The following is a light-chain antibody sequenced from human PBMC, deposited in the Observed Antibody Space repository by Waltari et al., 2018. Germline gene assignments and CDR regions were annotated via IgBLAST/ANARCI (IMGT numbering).Light chain of an antibody. Sequence: SYELTQPPSVSVSPGQSARITCSGDALTMRYVFWYKQKSGQAPVLVIHENNKRPSGIPERFSGSSSWTLATLTISGAHVDDAAVYYCYSKDHDGDQRVFCGGPNLTVL. CDR2: ENN. J-gene: IGLJ3*02. V-gene: IGLV3-10*01. CDR1: ALTMRY. CDR3: YSKDHDGDQRV.